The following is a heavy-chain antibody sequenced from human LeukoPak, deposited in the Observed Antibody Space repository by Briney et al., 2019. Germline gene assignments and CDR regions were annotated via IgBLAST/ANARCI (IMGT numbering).Heavy chain of an antibody. D-gene: IGHD4-17*01. CDR3: ARGSYGDYDLFDY. CDR1: GFTFSSYW. J-gene: IGHJ4*02. V-gene: IGHV3-7*03. CDR2: IKQDGSEK. Sequence: GGSLRLSCAASGFTFSSYWMSWVRQAPGKGLEWVANIKQDGSEKYYVDSVKGRFTISRDNAKNSLYLQMNSLRAEDTAVYYCARGSYGDYDLFDYWGQGTLVTVFS.